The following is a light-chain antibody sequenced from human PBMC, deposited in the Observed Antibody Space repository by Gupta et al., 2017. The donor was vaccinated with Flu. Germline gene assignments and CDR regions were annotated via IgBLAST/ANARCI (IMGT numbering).Light chain of an antibody. J-gene: IGLJ3*02. Sequence: QSVLTQPPSVSAAPGQQVSISCTGNSSNVGKNSVSWYQQLPGSAPRFLISDNFERPSGIPDRFSASKSDTSATLDITGLQTGDEADYYCATWDTSLSSRLFGGGTKLTVL. V-gene: IGLV1-51*01. CDR1: SSNVGKNS. CDR2: DNF. CDR3: ATWDTSLSSRL.